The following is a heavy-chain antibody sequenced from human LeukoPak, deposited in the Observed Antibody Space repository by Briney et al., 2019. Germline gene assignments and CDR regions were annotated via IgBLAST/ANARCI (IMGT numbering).Heavy chain of an antibody. CDR1: GGSISSYY. CDR2: IYTSGST. Sequence: SETLSLTCTVSGGSISSYYWSWIRQPAGKGLEWIGRIYTSGSTNYNPSLKSRVTMSVDTSKNQFSLKLSSVTAADTAVYYCARGGSVTRSYYYGMDVWGQGTTVTVSS. V-gene: IGHV4-4*07. D-gene: IGHD4-17*01. CDR3: ARGGSVTRSYYYGMDV. J-gene: IGHJ6*02.